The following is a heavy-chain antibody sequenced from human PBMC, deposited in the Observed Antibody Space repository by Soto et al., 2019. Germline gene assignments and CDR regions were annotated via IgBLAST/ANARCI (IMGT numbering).Heavy chain of an antibody. CDR2: IFHSGST. V-gene: IGHV4-4*02. CDR3: ANQQLVPYNSCGMDV. CDR1: GGSIRSSNW. J-gene: IGHJ6*02. D-gene: IGHD1-1*01. Sequence: QVQLQESGPGLVKPSGTLSLTCAVSGGSIRSSNWWSWVRQPPGKGLEWIGEIFHSGSTNYNPSLMSRVSISVDKSKNQFSLKLSSVTAADTAVYYCANQQLVPYNSCGMDVWGQGTTVTVSS.